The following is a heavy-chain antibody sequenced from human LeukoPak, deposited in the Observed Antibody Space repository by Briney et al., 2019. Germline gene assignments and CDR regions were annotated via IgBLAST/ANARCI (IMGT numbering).Heavy chain of an antibody. J-gene: IGHJ6*03. CDR3: SRADYYGSGSPISLDV. CDR2: IRSRAYGATT. D-gene: IGHD3-10*01. Sequence: PGGSLRLSCAASGFTFSDYYMSWVRQAPGKGLEWVGFIRSRAYGATTEYAASVKGGFTISRDDSKSIAYLQMNSLKTEDTAVYYCSRADYYGSGSPISLDVWGKGTTVTVS. CDR1: GFTFSDYY. V-gene: IGHV3-49*04.